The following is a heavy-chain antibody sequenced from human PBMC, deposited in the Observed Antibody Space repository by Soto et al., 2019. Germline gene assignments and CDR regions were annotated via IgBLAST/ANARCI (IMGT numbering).Heavy chain of an antibody. CDR1: GGSISSYY. Sequence: LSLTCTVSGGSISSYYWSWIRQPAGKGLEWIGRIYTSGGTNYNPSLKSRVTMSVDTSKNQFSLKLSSVTAADTAVYYCARDLVSRDFWSGYYTDWFDPWGQGTLVTVS. D-gene: IGHD3-3*01. CDR2: IYTSGGT. CDR3: ARDLVSRDFWSGYYTDWFDP. V-gene: IGHV4-4*07. J-gene: IGHJ5*02.